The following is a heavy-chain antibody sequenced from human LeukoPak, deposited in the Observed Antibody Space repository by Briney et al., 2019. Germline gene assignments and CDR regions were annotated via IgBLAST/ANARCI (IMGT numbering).Heavy chain of an antibody. D-gene: IGHD3-22*01. CDR1: GYTFTSYY. V-gene: IGHV1-46*01. CDR2: INPSGGST. CDR3: ARDYHYFDSSDWEDCFDP. J-gene: IGHJ5*02. Sequence: ASVKVSCKASGYTFTSYYMHWVRQAPGQGLEWMGIINPSGGSTSYAQKFQGRVTMTRDTSTSTAYMELRSLRSDDTAVYYCARDYHYFDSSDWEDCFDPWGQGTLVAVSS.